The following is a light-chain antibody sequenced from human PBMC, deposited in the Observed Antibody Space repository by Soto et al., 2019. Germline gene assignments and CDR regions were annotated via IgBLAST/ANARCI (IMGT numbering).Light chain of an antibody. J-gene: IGKJ1*01. Sequence: DIVMTQSPLSLPVTPGEPASISCRSSQSLLHSNGYNYLDCYLQKPGQSLQLLIYLGSNRASGVPDRFSGCGSGKDFTLKISRVEAEDVGVDSCIHAIQTPCTFGQGTKVDI. CDR1: QSLLHSNGYNY. CDR2: LGS. CDR3: IHAIQTPCT. V-gene: IGKV2-28*01.